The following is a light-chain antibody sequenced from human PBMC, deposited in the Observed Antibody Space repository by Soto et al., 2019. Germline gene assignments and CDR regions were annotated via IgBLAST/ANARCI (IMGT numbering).Light chain of an antibody. CDR3: AAWDDSLSAWV. CDR2: RNN. V-gene: IGLV1-47*01. J-gene: IGLJ3*02. Sequence: QSVLTQPPSASGTPGERVTISCSGSSSNIGTNNVHWFQQFPGTAPNLLIYRNNRRPSGVPDRFSGSKSGTSASLAISGLRSEDEADYYWAAWDDSLSAWVFGGGTKLTVL. CDR1: SSNIGTNN.